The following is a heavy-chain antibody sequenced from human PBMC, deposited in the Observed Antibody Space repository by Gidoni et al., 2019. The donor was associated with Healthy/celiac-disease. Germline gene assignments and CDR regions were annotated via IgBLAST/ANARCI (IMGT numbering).Heavy chain of an antibody. CDR2: ISSSSSYI. J-gene: IGHJ4*02. CDR1: GFTFSSYS. CDR3: ARDRGSKPVL. V-gene: IGHV3-21*01. D-gene: IGHD6-13*01. Sequence: EVQLVESGGGLVKPGGSLRLYCAASGFTFSSYSMNWVRQAPGKGLEWVSSISSSSSYIYYADSVKGRFTISRDNAKNSLYLQMNSLRAEDTAVYYCARDRGSKPVLWGQGTLVTVSS.